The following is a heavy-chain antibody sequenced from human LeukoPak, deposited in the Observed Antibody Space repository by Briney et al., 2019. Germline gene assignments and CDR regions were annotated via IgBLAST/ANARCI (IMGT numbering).Heavy chain of an antibody. CDR2: IYYSGSA. J-gene: IGHJ4*02. D-gene: IGHD3-22*01. CDR1: GGSISSGGYY. V-gene: IGHV4-31*03. Sequence: SETLSLTCTVSGGSISSGGYYWSWIRQHPGKGLEWIGYIYYSGSAYYNPSLKSRVTISVDTSKDQFSLKLSSVTAADTAVYYCARCSGYTNYFDYWGQGTLVTVSS. CDR3: ARCSGYTNYFDY.